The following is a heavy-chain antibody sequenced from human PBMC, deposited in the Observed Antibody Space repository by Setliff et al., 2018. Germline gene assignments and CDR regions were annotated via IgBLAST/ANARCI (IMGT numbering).Heavy chain of an antibody. V-gene: IGHV4-39*01. Sequence: TLSLTCSVSGGPIKSDSYYWGWIRQSPGKGLEWIGSVYYTGTTYYTPSLKSRATMSIDTSKDQFYLKLRSVTAADAAVYYCARQLRTGTLAGGPPESWGQGTLVTVSS. CDR3: ARQLRTGTLAGGPPES. D-gene: IGHD1-1*01. CDR1: GGPIKSDSYY. J-gene: IGHJ5*02. CDR2: VYYTGTT.